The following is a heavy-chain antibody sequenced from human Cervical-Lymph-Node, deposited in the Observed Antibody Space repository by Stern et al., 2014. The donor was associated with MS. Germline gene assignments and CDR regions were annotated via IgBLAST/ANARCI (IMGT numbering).Heavy chain of an antibody. J-gene: IGHJ4*02. CDR3: ARGGGRTYFDY. CDR2: VYYSGST. D-gene: IGHD3-16*01. V-gene: IGHV4-59*11. Sequence: QVQLQESGPGLVKPSETLSLTCTVSGTSINTLYWSWIRQSPGQGLEWIAWVYYSGSTNYNPSLKSRVTISIDTSTNQFSLKVNSVTAADTAVYYCARGGGRTYFDYWGQGTLVTVSS. CDR1: GTSINTLY.